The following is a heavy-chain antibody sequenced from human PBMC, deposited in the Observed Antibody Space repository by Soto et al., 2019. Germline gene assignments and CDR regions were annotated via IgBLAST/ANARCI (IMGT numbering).Heavy chain of an antibody. CDR1: GYTFTGYY. V-gene: IGHV1-2*04. CDR2: INPNSGGT. J-gene: IGHJ4*02. D-gene: IGHD6-13*01. CDR3: AASTGYSSSWFQYYFDY. Sequence: ASVKVSCKASGYTFTGYYMHWVRQAPGQGLEWMGWINPNSGGTNYAQKFQGWVTMTRDTSISTAYMELSRLRSDDTAVYYCAASTGYSSSWFQYYFDYWGQGTLVTVS.